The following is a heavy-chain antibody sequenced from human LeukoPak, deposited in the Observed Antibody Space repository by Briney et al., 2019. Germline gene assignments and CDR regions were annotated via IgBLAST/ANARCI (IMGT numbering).Heavy chain of an antibody. CDR2: ISAYNGNT. V-gene: IGHV1-18*01. Sequence: ASVKVSCKASGYTFTSYGISWVRQAPGQGLEWMGWISAYNGNTNYAQKLQGRVTITTDESTSTAYMELSSLRSEDTAVYYCARDSSPMVRGVMVDWGQGTLVTVSS. CDR1: GYTFTSYG. CDR3: ARDSSPMVRGVMVD. D-gene: IGHD3-10*01. J-gene: IGHJ4*02.